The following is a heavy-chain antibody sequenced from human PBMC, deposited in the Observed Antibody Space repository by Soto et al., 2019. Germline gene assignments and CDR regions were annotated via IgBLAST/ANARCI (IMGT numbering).Heavy chain of an antibody. CDR2: IYNSGST. Sequence: SETLSLTCTVSGGSISSGDYYWSWIRQPPGKRLEWVGYIYNSGSTYYNPSLKSRVTISVDTSKNQFSLKLSSVTAAATAVYYCARGSIQLRLFDYWGQGTLVTVSS. V-gene: IGHV4-30-4*01. CDR3: ARGSIQLRLFDY. J-gene: IGHJ4*02. CDR1: GGSISSGDYY. D-gene: IGHD5-18*01.